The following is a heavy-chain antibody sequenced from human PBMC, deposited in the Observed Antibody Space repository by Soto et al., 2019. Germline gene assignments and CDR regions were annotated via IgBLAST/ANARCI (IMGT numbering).Heavy chain of an antibody. CDR1: GFTFLYYD. Sequence: GGSLRLSCAASGFTFLYYDMHWVRQATGKGLQWVSSIGPAGDTYYAGSVKGRFTISRENAKNSLYLQMNSLRAGDTAVYYCVRGIKGSYPLWGQGALVTVSS. V-gene: IGHV3-13*04. D-gene: IGHD3-16*02. CDR3: VRGIKGSYPL. CDR2: IGPAGDT. J-gene: IGHJ4*02.